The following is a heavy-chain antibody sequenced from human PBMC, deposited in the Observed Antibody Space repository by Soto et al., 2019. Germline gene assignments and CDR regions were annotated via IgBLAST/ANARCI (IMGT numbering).Heavy chain of an antibody. J-gene: IGHJ6*02. CDR1: GYCSTSYW. V-gene: IGHV5-51*01. CDR3: ARLDCSTASCYRGNFYYGMDV. Sequence: GASLKISSKGSGYCSTSYWAAWVRQVPAKGLALMAITYPGDSDTRYSPSVQGQVTISADKSITTAYVQWNSLKASDTATYYCARLDCSTASCYRGNFYYGMDVWGQGTTVTVSS. CDR2: TYPGDSDT. D-gene: IGHD2-2*01.